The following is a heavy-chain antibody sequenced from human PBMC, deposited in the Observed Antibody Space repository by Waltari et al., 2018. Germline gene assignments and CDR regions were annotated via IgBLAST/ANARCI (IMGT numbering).Heavy chain of an antibody. J-gene: IGHJ4*02. CDR1: GFTFSSYW. CDR2: INTDGSST. Sequence: EVQLVESGGGLVQPGGSLRLSCAASGFTFSSYWMHWVRQVPGKGLVSVSRINTDGSSTDYADSVKGRFTMSRDNAKNTLFLQMNSLRAEDTALYYCARDGGYCTSTSCQLSSCDYWGQGTLVTVSS. V-gene: IGHV3-74*01. CDR3: ARDGGYCTSTSCQLSSCDY. D-gene: IGHD2-2*01.